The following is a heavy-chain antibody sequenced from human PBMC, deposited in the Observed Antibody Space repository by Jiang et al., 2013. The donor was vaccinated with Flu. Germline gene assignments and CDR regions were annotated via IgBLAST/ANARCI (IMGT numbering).Heavy chain of an antibody. CDR1: GFTFSSYG. CDR2: IWSDGSNK. Sequence: VQLVESGGGVVQPGRSLRLSCAASGFTFSSYGMHWVRQAPGKGLEWVAVIWSDGSNKYYADSVKGRFTISRDNSKNTLYLQMNSLRAEDTAVYYCARVNSGYSSGWSDFDYWGQGTLVTVSS. CDR3: ARVNSGYSSGWSDFDY. J-gene: IGHJ4*02. V-gene: IGHV3-33*01. D-gene: IGHD6-19*01.